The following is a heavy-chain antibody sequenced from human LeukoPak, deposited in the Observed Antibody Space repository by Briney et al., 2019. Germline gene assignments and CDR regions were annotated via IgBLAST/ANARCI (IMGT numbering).Heavy chain of an antibody. CDR3: ARALECLQWFDP. CDR1: GGSISSGSYY. D-gene: IGHD3-3*01. CDR2: IYTSGST. V-gene: IGHV4-61*02. J-gene: IGHJ5*02. Sequence: SETLSLTCTVSGGSISSGSYYWSWIRQPAGKGLEWIGRIYTSGSTNYNPSLKSRVTISVDTSKNQFSLKLSSVTAADTAVYYCARALECLQWFDPWGQGTLVTVSS.